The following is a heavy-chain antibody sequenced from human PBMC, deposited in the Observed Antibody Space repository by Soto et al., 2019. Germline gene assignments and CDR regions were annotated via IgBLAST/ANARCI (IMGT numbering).Heavy chain of an antibody. V-gene: IGHV3-20*04. J-gene: IGHJ4*02. CDR1: GFTFDDYG. D-gene: IGHD6-19*01. CDR3: ARDLVWLVTNYYFDY. Sequence: PGGSLRLSCAASGFTFDDYGMSWVRQAPGKGLEWVSGINWNGGSTGYADSVKGRFTISRDNAKNSLYLQMNSLRAEDTALYSCARDLVWLVTNYYFDYWGQGTLVTVSS. CDR2: INWNGGST.